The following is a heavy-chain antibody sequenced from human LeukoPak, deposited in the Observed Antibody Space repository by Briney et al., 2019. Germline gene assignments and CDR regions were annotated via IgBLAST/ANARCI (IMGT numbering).Heavy chain of an antibody. Sequence: GGSLRLSCAASGFTFSSYSMNWVRQAPGRGLEWVSSISSSSSYIYYADSVKGRFTISRDNAKNSLYLQMNSLRAEDTAVYYCASPYYYDSSGTDYWGQGTLVTVSS. V-gene: IGHV3-21*01. CDR1: GFTFSSYS. J-gene: IGHJ4*02. CDR3: ASPYYYDSSGTDY. D-gene: IGHD3-22*01. CDR2: ISSSSSYI.